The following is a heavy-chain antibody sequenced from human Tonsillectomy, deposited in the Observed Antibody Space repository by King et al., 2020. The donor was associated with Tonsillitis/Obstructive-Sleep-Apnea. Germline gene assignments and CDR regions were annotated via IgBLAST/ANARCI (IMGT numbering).Heavy chain of an antibody. Sequence: QVQLVESGGGVVQPGRSLRLSCSASGFTFSSYGLHWVRQAPGKGLEWVAVIWYDVSNTYYADSVKGRFTISRVNSKNTLYLQMNSLRAEDTAVYYCARDLSNWNYGSDYWGQGTLVTVSS. D-gene: IGHD1-7*01. V-gene: IGHV3-33*01. CDR3: ARDLSNWNYGSDY. CDR1: GFTFSSYG. CDR2: IWYDVSNT. J-gene: IGHJ4*02.